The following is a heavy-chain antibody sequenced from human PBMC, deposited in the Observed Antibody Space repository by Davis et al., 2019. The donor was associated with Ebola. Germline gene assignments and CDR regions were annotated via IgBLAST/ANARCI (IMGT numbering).Heavy chain of an antibody. CDR1: SGTISSYT. V-gene: IGHV1-69*02. Sequence: SAMIFCKASSGTISSYTISWLRQAPGPGLELMGRIIPILGIANYAQKFQGRVTITANKSTSTAYMELSSLRYEDTAVYYCASRDIVATIPYYFDYWGQGTLVTVSS. CDR3: ASRDIVATIPYYFDY. D-gene: IGHD5-12*01. J-gene: IGHJ4*02. CDR2: IIPILGIA.